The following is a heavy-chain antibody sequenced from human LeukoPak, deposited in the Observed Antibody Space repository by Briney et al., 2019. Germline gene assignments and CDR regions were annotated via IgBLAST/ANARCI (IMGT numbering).Heavy chain of an antibody. CDR3: ARGKVGYSYGYYYYYMDV. D-gene: IGHD5-18*01. V-gene: IGHV4-38-2*01. CDR2: IHHSGTT. Sequence: PSETLSLTCAVSGYSISSGFWWAWIRQPPGKGLEWIGRIHHSGTTYYSPSLKSRVTISVDTTKNQFSLKLSSVTAADTAVYYCARGKVGYSYGYYYYYMDVWGKGTTVTVSS. J-gene: IGHJ6*03. CDR1: GYSISSGFW.